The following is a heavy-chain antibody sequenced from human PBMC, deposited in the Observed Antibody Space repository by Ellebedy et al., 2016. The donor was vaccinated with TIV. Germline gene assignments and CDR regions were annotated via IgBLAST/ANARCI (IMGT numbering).Heavy chain of an antibody. CDR2: IYYSGST. J-gene: IGHJ4*02. Sequence: SETLSLTXTVSGGSISSYYWNWIRQPPGKGLEWIGYIYYSGSTNYNPSLKSRVTMSLDTSKSQFSLKVSSMTAADTAVYFCAREFSSSSGKVFDSWGQGTLVTVSS. V-gene: IGHV4-59*12. CDR3: AREFSSSSGKVFDS. D-gene: IGHD6-6*01. CDR1: GGSISSYY.